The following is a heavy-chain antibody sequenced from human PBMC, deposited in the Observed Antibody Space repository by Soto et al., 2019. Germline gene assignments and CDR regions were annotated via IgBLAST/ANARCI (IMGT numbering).Heavy chain of an antibody. CDR3: ARDEEVAVAGTVEYFQH. V-gene: IGHV4-39*07. CDR2: FYYSGST. CDR1: GGSISSSSYY. D-gene: IGHD6-19*01. Sequence: SETLSLTCTVSGGSISSSSYYWGWIRQPPGKGLEWIGSFYYSGSTYYNPSLKSRVTISVDTSKNQFSLKLSSVTAADTAVYYCARDEEVAVAGTVEYFQHWGQGTLVTVSS. J-gene: IGHJ1*01.